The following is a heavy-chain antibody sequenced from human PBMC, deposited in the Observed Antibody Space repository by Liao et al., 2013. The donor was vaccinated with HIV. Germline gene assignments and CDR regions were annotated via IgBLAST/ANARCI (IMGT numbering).Heavy chain of an antibody. J-gene: IGHJ4*02. CDR2: IYASGKT. Sequence: QVQLQESGPGLVKPSQTLSLTCTVSGGSISSSSYYWSWIRQPAGKGLEWIGRIYASGKTDYNPSLKSRLTMSVDTSNNQFSLRLTSVTAADTAMYFCARVATDWNDSDDYDRFDFWGQGIQVTVSS. CDR1: GGSISSSSYY. CDR3: ARVATDWNDSDDYDRFDF. D-gene: IGHD1-1*01. V-gene: IGHV4-61*02.